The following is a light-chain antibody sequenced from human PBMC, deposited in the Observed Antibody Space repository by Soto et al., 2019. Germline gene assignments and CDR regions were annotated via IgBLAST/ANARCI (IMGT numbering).Light chain of an antibody. J-gene: IGKJ1*01. CDR2: GAS. CDR3: KQYGRSPWT. Sequence: EIELTQSPGTLSLSPGERATLSCRASQSVSSSYLAWYQQKPGQAPRPLIYGASSRAIGIPDRFSGSGSGTDFTLTIRRLEPEDFAVYYCKQYGRSPWTFGQGTKVEIK. V-gene: IGKV3-20*01. CDR1: QSVSSSY.